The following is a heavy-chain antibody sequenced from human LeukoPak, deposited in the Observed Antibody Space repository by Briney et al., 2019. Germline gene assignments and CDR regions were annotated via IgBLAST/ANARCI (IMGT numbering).Heavy chain of an antibody. Sequence: PGGSLRLSCGASGITFSSYGMHWVRHAPGKGLEWVAVIWYEGGNKYYADSVKGRFTISRDNSKNTVYLQLNSLRDEDTAVYYCARHPPGYSYGEPFDYWGQGTLVTVSS. CDR1: GITFSSYG. V-gene: IGHV3-33*01. CDR2: IWYEGGNK. J-gene: IGHJ4*02. CDR3: ARHPPGYSYGEPFDY. D-gene: IGHD5-18*01.